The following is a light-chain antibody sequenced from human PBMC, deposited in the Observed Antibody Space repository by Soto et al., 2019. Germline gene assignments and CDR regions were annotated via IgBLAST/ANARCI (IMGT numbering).Light chain of an antibody. V-gene: IGLV2-23*01. CDR3: CSYAGSSTYV. Sequence: QSVLTQPASVSGSPGQSITISCTGTISDVGSYNLVSWYQQHPGKAPKLMIYEGSKRPSGVSNRFSGSKSGNTASLTISGLQAEDEADYYCCSYAGSSTYVFGTGTKVNVL. J-gene: IGLJ1*01. CDR1: ISDVGSYNL. CDR2: EGS.